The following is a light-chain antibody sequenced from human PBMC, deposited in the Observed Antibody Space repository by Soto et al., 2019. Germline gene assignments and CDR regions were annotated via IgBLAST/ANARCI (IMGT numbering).Light chain of an antibody. CDR2: NTS. Sequence: EIVLTQSPGTLSLSPGEGATVSCRVSQSINSKSLVWYQRKFGQAPRLLIYNTSSRATVIPDRFGGSGSGTVFTISISRLEPEDFAVYYCQHYGGSFIFGPGTKVHFK. V-gene: IGKV3-20*01. J-gene: IGKJ3*01. CDR1: QSINSKS. CDR3: QHYGGSFI.